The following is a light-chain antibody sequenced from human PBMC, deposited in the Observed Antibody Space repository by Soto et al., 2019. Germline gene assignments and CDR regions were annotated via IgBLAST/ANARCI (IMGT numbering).Light chain of an antibody. Sequence: ELVLTQSPATLSLSPGESATLSCGANQNLKSTYLAWYQQKPGLAPRLLIYDASRRATVIPDRFSGSGSGTDFTLTISKLEPEDFAVYYCQRYGASPLTFGGGTKVDIK. J-gene: IGKJ4*01. CDR1: QNLKSTY. V-gene: IGKV3D-20*01. CDR3: QRYGASPLT. CDR2: DAS.